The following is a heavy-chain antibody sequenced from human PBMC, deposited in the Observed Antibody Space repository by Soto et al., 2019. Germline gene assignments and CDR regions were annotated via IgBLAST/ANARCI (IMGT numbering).Heavy chain of an antibody. Sequence: QVQLVQSGAGVKNPGSSGKVSCKASGGTFSTYAMDGGRRAPGQGLEWRGGIIPIFVTADYAQKFKGRVTITADESTSTAYMELSSLRSEDTAVYYCARGQTGGGWGYCFDCWGQGTLVTVSS. D-gene: IGHD3-16*01. CDR2: IIPIFVTA. J-gene: IGHJ4*02. CDR3: ARGQTGGGWGYCFDC. V-gene: IGHV1-69*12. CDR1: GGTFSTYA.